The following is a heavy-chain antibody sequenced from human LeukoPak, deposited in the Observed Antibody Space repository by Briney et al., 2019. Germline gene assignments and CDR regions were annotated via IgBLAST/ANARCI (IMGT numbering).Heavy chain of an antibody. D-gene: IGHD3-22*01. V-gene: IGHV3-15*01. J-gene: IGHJ4*02. CDR2: IKSKTDGGTT. CDR1: GFTFSNAW. CDR3: TTDDYDSSGYYRDY. Sequence: PGGSLRLSCAASGFTFSNAWMSWVRQAPGKGLEWVGRIKSKTDGGTTDYAAPVKGRFTISRDDSKNTLYLQMNSLKTEDTAVYYCTTDDYDSSGYYRDYWGQGTLVTVSS.